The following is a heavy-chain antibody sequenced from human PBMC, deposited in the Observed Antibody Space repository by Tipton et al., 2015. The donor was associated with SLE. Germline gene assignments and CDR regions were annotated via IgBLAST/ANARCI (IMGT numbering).Heavy chain of an antibody. D-gene: IGHD2-21*02. CDR1: GFIFSNYR. V-gene: IGHV3-21*03. Sequence: SLRLSCAASGFIFSNYRLAWVRQAPGKGLEWISSISSSSNFIYYADSLKGRFTISRDNAKNSLYLQMNSLRAEDTAVYYCARLVVPDYFDYWGQGTLVTVSS. CDR3: ARLVVPDYFDY. J-gene: IGHJ4*02. CDR2: ISSSSNFI.